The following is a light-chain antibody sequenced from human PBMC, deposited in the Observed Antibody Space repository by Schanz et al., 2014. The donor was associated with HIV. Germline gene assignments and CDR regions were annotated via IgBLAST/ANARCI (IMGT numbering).Light chain of an antibody. CDR1: QSDSSY. J-gene: IGKJ4*01. CDR2: GAS. CDR3: QHRSSWPLS. V-gene: IGKV3-11*01. Sequence: EIALTQSPATLSLSPGERATLSCRPSQSDSSYLDWFQQKPGQTPRLLIYGASTRATGIPDRFSGSGSGTDFTLTVSRLESEDFAVYYCQHRSSWPLSFGGGTKVEIK.